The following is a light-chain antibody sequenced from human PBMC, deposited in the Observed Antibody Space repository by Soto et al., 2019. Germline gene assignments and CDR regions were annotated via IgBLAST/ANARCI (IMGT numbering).Light chain of an antibody. J-gene: IGKJ1*01. Sequence: DIQLTQSPSSLSASVGDRVTITCRASQSISNFLNWYQQRPGQAPKLLISSSSNVQSGVPSRFSGRGSGPDFTLTISGLQPEDAASYCCQQSYNTPRTFGQGTKVEI. CDR1: QSISNF. CDR2: SSS. V-gene: IGKV1-39*01. CDR3: QQSYNTPRT.